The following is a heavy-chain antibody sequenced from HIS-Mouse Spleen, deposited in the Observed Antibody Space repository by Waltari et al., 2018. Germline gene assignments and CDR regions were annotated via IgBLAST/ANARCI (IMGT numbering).Heavy chain of an antibody. V-gene: IGHV4-39*07. CDR3: AREIPYSSSWYDWYFDL. D-gene: IGHD6-13*01. CDR1: GGSISIRMSH. J-gene: IGHJ2*01. Sequence: LQLQESGPGLVNPSETRPLTCPVSGGSISIRMSHWVWIRQPPGKGLEWIGGIYYIGSTYYNPSLKSRVTISVDTSKNQFSLKLSSVTAADTAVYYCAREIPYSSSWYDWYFDLWGRGTLVTVSS. CDR2: IYYIGST.